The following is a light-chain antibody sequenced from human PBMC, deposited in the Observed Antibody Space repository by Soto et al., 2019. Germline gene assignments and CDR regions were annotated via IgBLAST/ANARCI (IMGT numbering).Light chain of an antibody. CDR2: GAS. V-gene: IGKV3-20*01. J-gene: IGKJ1*01. Sequence: DIVLTQSPGPLSLSPGERSTLSCRASQSVSSSYLAWYQQKPGQAPRLLIYGASSRATGIPDRFSGSGSGTDFTLTISRLEPEDFAVYYCQQYGSSRWTFGQGTKVEI. CDR3: QQYGSSRWT. CDR1: QSVSSSY.